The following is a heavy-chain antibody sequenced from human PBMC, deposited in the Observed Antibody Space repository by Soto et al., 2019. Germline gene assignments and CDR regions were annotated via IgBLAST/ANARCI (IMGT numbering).Heavy chain of an antibody. CDR1: GYTFTVYY. CDR2: INPNSGGT. J-gene: IGHJ6*02. D-gene: IGHD3-10*01. Sequence: ASVKVSCKASGYTFTVYYMHCVVQSPLQGLDGMGCINPNSGGTNYAQKFQGWVTMTRDTSISTAYMELSRLRSDDTAVYYCARGYGSGSPDLTNYYYYGMDVWGQGTTVTVSS. V-gene: IGHV1-2*04. CDR3: ARGYGSGSPDLTNYYYYGMDV.